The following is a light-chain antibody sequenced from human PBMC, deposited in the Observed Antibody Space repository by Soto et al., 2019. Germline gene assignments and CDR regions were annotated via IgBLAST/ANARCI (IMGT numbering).Light chain of an antibody. CDR1: QSVVEN. CDR2: LPP. J-gene: IGKJ5*01. V-gene: IGKV3-15*01. Sequence: EVVLTQSPATLSVSPGERATLSCRASQSVVENSACSQKKPGQAPSLLINLPPPRATGVPDRFSGAGSGTEFTLTIRSLQSEDFAVYYCQQYDKWPPITFGQGTRLEVK. CDR3: QQYDKWPPIT.